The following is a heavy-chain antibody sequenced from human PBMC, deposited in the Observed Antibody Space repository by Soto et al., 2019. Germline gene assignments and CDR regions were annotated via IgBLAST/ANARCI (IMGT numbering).Heavy chain of an antibody. CDR1: GYTFTSYA. Sequence: ASVKVSCKASGYTFTSYAMHWVRQAPGQRLEWMGWINADNGNTKYSQKFQGRVTITRDTSASTAYMELSSLRSEDTAVYYCARDGPGSSRWHFYNYYYGMDVWGQGTKVTVYS. CDR3: ARDGPGSSRWHFYNYYYGMDV. J-gene: IGHJ6*02. CDR2: INADNGNT. D-gene: IGHD6-13*01. V-gene: IGHV1-3*01.